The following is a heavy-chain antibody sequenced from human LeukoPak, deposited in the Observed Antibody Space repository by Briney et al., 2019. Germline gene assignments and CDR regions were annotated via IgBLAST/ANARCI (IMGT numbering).Heavy chain of an antibody. CDR1: WGAFSGYF. CDR2: INHSGST. Sequence: PSENLFLTPAVYWGAFSGYFWGWVPPPPGEGVEWIGEINHSGSTNYNPSLKSRVTISVDTSKNQFSLKLSSVTAADAAVYYCAREAGSSGHWGQGTLVTVSS. V-gene: IGHV4-34*01. CDR3: AREAGSSGH. J-gene: IGHJ4*02. D-gene: IGHD6-19*01.